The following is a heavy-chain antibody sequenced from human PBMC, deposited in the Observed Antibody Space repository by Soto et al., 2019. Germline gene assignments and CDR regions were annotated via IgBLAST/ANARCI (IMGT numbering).Heavy chain of an antibody. Sequence: QLQLQESGPGLVKPSETLSLTCTVSGGSISSSSYYWGWIRQPPGKGLEWIGSIYYSGSTYYNPSLKSRVTISVDTSKNQFSLKLSSVTAADTTVYYCAEEELLLRYFDLWGRGTLVTVSS. D-gene: IGHD1-26*01. CDR1: GGSISSSSYY. J-gene: IGHJ2*01. CDR3: AEEELLLRYFDL. V-gene: IGHV4-39*01. CDR2: IYYSGST.